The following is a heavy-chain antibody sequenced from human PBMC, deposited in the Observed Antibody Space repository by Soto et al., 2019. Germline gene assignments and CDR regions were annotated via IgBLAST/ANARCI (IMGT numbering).Heavy chain of an antibody. J-gene: IGHJ6*02. CDR1: GYRFTNYW. CDR2: IYPGDSDT. D-gene: IGHD3-3*01. Sequence: GESLKISCKGSGYRFTNYWIGWVRQMPGKGLEWMGIIYPGDSDTRYSPSFQGQVTISADKSINSVYLQLSSLKASDTATYYCARLGFNYDFLSGYYNVHHYYGIDVWGQGTTVTVSS. V-gene: IGHV5-51*01. CDR3: ARLGFNYDFLSGYYNVHHYYGIDV.